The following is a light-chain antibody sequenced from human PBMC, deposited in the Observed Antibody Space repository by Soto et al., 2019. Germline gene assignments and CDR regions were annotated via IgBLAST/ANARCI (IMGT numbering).Light chain of an antibody. CDR3: SSYTSSSTLVV. Sequence: QSALTQPASVSGSPGQSITISCTGTSSDVGGYNYVSWYQQHPGKAPKLMIYEVSNRPSGVSNRFSGSKSGNTASLPISGLQAEDEADYYCSSYTSSSTLVVFGGGTKLT. J-gene: IGLJ2*01. V-gene: IGLV2-14*01. CDR2: EVS. CDR1: SSDVGGYNY.